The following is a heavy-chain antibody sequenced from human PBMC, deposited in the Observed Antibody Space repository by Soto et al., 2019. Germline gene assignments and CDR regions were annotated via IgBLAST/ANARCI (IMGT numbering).Heavy chain of an antibody. D-gene: IGHD6-13*01. CDR2: MSYDGTKE. Sequence: QVELVEAGGGVVQPGRSLRLSCAASGFTLSTYGMHWVRQAPGKGLEWVAAMSYDGTKEYYADSVKGRFTISRDNSRNTLFLQLNSLRAEDTGVYYCAKEYGSTWIDHWGQGTLVTVSS. V-gene: IGHV3-30*18. CDR3: AKEYGSTWIDH. CDR1: GFTLSTYG. J-gene: IGHJ4*02.